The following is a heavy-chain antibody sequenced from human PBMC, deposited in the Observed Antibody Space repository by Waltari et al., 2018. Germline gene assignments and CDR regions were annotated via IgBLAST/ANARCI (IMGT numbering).Heavy chain of an antibody. CDR1: GVSVNHYPHY. CDR3: ARVTNDAFDF. V-gene: IGHV4-61*01. J-gene: IGHJ3*01. CDR2: MFHGGST. Sequence: QVLLQESGPGLVRPSETLSLTCTVPGVSVNHYPHYWSWIRQPPGKGLEWIGYMFHGGSTDYKPSLKGRVNISTDKAKNQISLHLTSLTAADTALYFCARVTNDAFDFWGQGTMVTVSP.